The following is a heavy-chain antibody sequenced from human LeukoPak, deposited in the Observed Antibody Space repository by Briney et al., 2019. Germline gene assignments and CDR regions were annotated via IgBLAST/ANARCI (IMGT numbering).Heavy chain of an antibody. V-gene: IGHV3-21*01. D-gene: IGHD3-22*01. CDR2: ISTSSSYI. J-gene: IGHJ4*02. CDR1: GFTFTSYS. Sequence: GGSLRLSCAASGFTFTSYSMKWDRQAPGKGLEWLSSISTSSSYIYYADSLKGRFTISRDNAKNSLSLQMVSLCAEDTAVYYCARDQGYYDSRGPIVYWGQGTLVTVSS. CDR3: ARDQGYYDSRGPIVY.